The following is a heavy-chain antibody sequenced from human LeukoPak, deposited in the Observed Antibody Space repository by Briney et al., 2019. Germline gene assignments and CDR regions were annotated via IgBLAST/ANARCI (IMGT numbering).Heavy chain of an antibody. CDR2: INPNSGGT. Sequence: GASVKVSCKASGYTFTGYYMHWVRQAPGQGLEWMGWINPNSGGTNYAQKFQGRVTMTRDTSISTAYMELSRLRSDDTAVYYCARNPAWPPMVRAGFDPWGQGTLVTVSS. V-gene: IGHV1-2*02. D-gene: IGHD3-10*01. J-gene: IGHJ5*02. CDR1: GYTFTGYY. CDR3: ARNPAWPPMVRAGFDP.